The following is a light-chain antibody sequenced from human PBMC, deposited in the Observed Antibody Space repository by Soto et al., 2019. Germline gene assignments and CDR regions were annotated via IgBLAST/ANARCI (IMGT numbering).Light chain of an antibody. V-gene: IGLV2-14*03. CDR1: SSDIGAYNY. Sequence: QSALTQPASVSGTPGESITISCTGTSSDIGAYNYVSWYQQHPGKAPKLVIYDVSNRRSGVSNRFSGSKSGNKASLTISGLQAEDEADYYCSSFTTLTTLGVFGTGTKGTVL. CDR3: SSFTTLTTLGV. J-gene: IGLJ1*01. CDR2: DVS.